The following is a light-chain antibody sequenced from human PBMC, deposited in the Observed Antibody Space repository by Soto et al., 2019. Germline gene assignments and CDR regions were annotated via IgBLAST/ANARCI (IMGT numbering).Light chain of an antibody. CDR2: GAS. CDR1: QSVSSSY. V-gene: IGKV3-20*01. Sequence: EIVLTQSPGTLSLSPGERATLSCRASQSVSSSYLARYHQKPGQAPRLLIYGASSRATGIPDRFSGSGSGTDFTLTISRLEPEDFAVYYCQQYGSSSYTFGQGTKLEIK. CDR3: QQYGSSSYT. J-gene: IGKJ2*01.